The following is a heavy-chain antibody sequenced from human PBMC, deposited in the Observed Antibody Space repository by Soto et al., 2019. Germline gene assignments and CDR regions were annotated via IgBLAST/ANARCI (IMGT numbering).Heavy chain of an antibody. V-gene: IGHV3-23*01. D-gene: IGHD1-1*01. CDR1: GFTFSNLA. J-gene: IGHJ6*02. CDR2: IDAGGGST. CDR3: AKEFERHDGDYYHYGMDV. Sequence: VQLLESGGGLVQPGGSLRLSCTASGFTFSNLAITWVRQAPGKGLEWVSTIDAGGGSTHYANSVKGRFTISRDNSTITVYLHRTSLRAEKTAIYYCAKEFERHDGDYYHYGMDVWGQGTTVSVSS.